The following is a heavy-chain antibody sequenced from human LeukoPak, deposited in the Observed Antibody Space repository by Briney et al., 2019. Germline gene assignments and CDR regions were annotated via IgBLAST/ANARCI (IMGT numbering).Heavy chain of an antibody. Sequence: GRSLRLSCAASGFTFSSYTMNWVRQAPGKGLEWVSSISGSSSYIYYADSVKGRFTISRDNAKNSLYLQMNSLRAEDTAVYYCARDPSSSMDVWGQGTTVTVSS. CDR2: ISGSSSYI. CDR1: GFTFSSYT. V-gene: IGHV3-21*01. J-gene: IGHJ6*02. CDR3: ARDPSSSMDV.